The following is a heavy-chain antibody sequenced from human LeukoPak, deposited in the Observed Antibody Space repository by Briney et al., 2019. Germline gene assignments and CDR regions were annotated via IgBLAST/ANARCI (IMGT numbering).Heavy chain of an antibody. J-gene: IGHJ4*02. CDR2: ISWNSGSI. Sequence: GRSLRLSYAASGFTVDEFAMDCVRQAPGKGLEWVSGISWNSGSIGYADSVKGRFTISRDNAKNSLYLQMNSLRAEDMALYYCAKGLRSSSWFSFDYWGQGTLVTVSS. CDR1: GFTVDEFA. CDR3: AKGLRSSSWFSFDY. D-gene: IGHD6-13*01. V-gene: IGHV3-9*03.